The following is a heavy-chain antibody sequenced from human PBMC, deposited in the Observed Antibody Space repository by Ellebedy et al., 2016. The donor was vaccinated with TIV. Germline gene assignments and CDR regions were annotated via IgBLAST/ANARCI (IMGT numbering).Heavy chain of an antibody. J-gene: IGHJ4*02. D-gene: IGHD4-17*01. CDR2: IYYSGNT. V-gene: IGHV4-59*01. Sequence: MPSETLSLTCTVSGGSISSYYWTWILQPPGKGLEWIGYIYYSGNTNYNPPLKSRVTISVDTSKNQFSLRLTSVTAADTAVYYCATNYGDHYWGQGTLITVSS. CDR3: ATNYGDHY. CDR1: GGSISSYY.